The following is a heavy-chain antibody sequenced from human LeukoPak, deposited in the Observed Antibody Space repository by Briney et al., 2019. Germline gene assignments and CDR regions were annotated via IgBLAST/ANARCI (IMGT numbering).Heavy chain of an antibody. CDR1: GFTVSSNY. D-gene: IGHD6-6*01. Sequence: PGGSLRLSCAASGFTVSSNYMSWVRQAPGKGLEWVSVIYSGGSTYYADSVKGRFTTSRDNSKNTLYLQMNSLRAEDTAGYYCARDGTHSSSRVHDIWGQGTMVTVSS. CDR3: ARDGTHSSSRVHDI. J-gene: IGHJ3*02. V-gene: IGHV3-53*01. CDR2: IYSGGST.